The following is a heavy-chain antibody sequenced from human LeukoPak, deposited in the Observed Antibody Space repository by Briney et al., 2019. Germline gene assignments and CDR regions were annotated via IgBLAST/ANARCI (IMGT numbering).Heavy chain of an antibody. CDR2: ISSSCSTI. CDR1: GFTFSDYS. CDR3: ARETRRGTNFDY. J-gene: IGHJ4*02. Sequence: GGSLRLSCAASGFTFSDYSMNWVRQAPGKGLEWVSFISSSCSTIYYADSVKGRFTISRDNAQNSVYLQTNSLRAEDTAVYYCARETRRGTNFDYWGQGTQVTVSS. V-gene: IGHV3-48*01.